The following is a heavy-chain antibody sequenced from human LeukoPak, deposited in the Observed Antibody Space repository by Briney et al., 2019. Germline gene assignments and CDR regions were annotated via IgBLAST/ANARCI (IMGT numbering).Heavy chain of an antibody. CDR3: ARRSCSSTSCPAPIRRRRYYFDY. V-gene: IGHV4-39*07. J-gene: IGHJ4*02. Sequence: PSETLSLTCTVSGGSISSSSYYWGWIRQPPGKGLEWIGEINHSGSTNYNPSLKSRVTISVDTSKNQFSLKLSSVTAADTAVYYCARRSCSSTSCPAPIRRRRYYFDYWGQGTLVTVSS. CDR1: GGSISSSSYY. D-gene: IGHD2-2*01. CDR2: INHSGST.